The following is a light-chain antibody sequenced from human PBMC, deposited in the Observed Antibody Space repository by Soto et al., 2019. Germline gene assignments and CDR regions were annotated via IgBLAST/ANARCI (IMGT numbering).Light chain of an antibody. CDR2: GAA. V-gene: IGKV3-20*01. Sequence: EIVLTQSPPTLSLSPGERATLSCRASQSVSSSYLAWYQQKPGQAPRLLIYGAASRATGSPARFSGSRSGTDFTLTISRLEPEDFAVYFCQLYGSSRWTFGQGTKVDI. J-gene: IGKJ1*01. CDR1: QSVSSSY. CDR3: QLYGSSRWT.